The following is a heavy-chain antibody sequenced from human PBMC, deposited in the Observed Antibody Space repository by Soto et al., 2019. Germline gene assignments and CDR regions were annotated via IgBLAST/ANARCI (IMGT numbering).Heavy chain of an antibody. J-gene: IGHJ3*01. CDR1: GFPFRSYS. Sequence: GGSLRLSCTATGFPFRSYSMNWVRQAPGKGLEWVSYVGSRNSETSYADSVKGRFTISRDNAKNSLYLQMDSLRDEDTAVYYCARIRITMVVVAPRAFDVWGQGTMVTVS. D-gene: IGHD3-22*01. CDR2: VGSRNSET. CDR3: ARIRITMVVVAPRAFDV. V-gene: IGHV3-48*02.